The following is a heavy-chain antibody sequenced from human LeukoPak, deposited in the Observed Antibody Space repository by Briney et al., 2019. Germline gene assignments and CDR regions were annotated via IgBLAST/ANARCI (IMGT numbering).Heavy chain of an antibody. Sequence: SETLSLTCTVSGGSISSSSYYWGWIRQPPGKGLEWIGSIYYSGSTYYNPSLKSRVTISVDTSKNQFSLKLSSVTAADTAVYYCAREVDPIAANDYWGQGTLVTVSS. CDR1: GGSISSSSYY. J-gene: IGHJ4*02. V-gene: IGHV4-39*02. CDR2: IYYSGST. CDR3: AREVDPIAANDY. D-gene: IGHD2-21*01.